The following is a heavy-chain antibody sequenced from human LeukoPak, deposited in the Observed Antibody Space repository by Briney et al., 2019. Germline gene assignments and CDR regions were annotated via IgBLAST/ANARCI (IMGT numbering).Heavy chain of an antibody. CDR1: GYTFTGYY. CDR3: AKYSRQWLVRGSNWFDP. J-gene: IGHJ5*02. D-gene: IGHD6-19*01. Sequence: ASVKVSCKASGYTFTGYYMHWVRRAPGQGLEWMGWINPNSGGTNYAQKFQGRVTMTRDTSISTAYMELSRLRSDDTAVYYCAKYSRQWLVRGSNWFDPWGQGTLVTVSS. CDR2: INPNSGGT. V-gene: IGHV1-2*02.